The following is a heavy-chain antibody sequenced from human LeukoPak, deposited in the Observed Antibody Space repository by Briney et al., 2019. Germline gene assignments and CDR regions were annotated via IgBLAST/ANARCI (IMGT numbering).Heavy chain of an antibody. CDR3: AREGYDSSGYYKTDY. CDR2: INSDGSST. J-gene: IGHJ4*02. V-gene: IGHV3-74*01. CDR1: GFTFSSYW. D-gene: IGHD3-22*01. Sequence: PGGSLRLSCAASGFTFSSYWMHWVRPAPGKGLVWVSRINSDGSSTSYADSVKGRFTISRDNAKNTLYLQMNSLRAEDTAVYYCAREGYDSSGYYKTDYWGQGTLVTVSS.